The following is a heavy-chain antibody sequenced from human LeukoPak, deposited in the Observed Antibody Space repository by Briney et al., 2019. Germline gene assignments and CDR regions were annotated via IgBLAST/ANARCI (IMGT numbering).Heavy chain of an antibody. D-gene: IGHD3-10*01. Sequence: GGSLRLSCAASGFTFSNYGTNWVRQAPGKGLEWVSYLSSSSSTIYYADSVKGRFTISRDNAKNSLYLQMDSLRAEDTAVYYCRGATGYWGQGTLVTVSS. CDR3: RGATGY. CDR1: GFTFSNYG. V-gene: IGHV3-48*01. J-gene: IGHJ4*02. CDR2: LSSSSSTI.